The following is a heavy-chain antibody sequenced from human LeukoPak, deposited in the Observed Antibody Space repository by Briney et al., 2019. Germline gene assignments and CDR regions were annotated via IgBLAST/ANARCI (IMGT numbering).Heavy chain of an antibody. J-gene: IGHJ6*03. CDR1: GYTFTSYD. Sequence: GASVKVSCKASGYTFTSYDINWVRQATGQGLEWMGWMNPNSGNTGYAQKFQGRVTMTRNTSISTAYMELSSLRSEDTAVYYCARVFDSGSQAYFYYMDVWGKGTTVIISS. CDR3: ARVFDSGSQAYFYYMDV. V-gene: IGHV1-8*01. CDR2: MNPNSGNT. D-gene: IGHD3-10*01.